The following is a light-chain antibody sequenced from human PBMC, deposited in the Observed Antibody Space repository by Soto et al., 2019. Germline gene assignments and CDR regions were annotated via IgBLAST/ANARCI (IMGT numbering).Light chain of an antibody. J-gene: IGKJ3*01. Sequence: EIVLTQSPGTLSLSPGERATLSCRASQSVSSSSLAWYQHKPGQAPRLLIYDASSRATGIPDRFSGSGSGTDFPLTISRLEPEDFAVYYCQQYGNSPLTFGPGTKVDIK. CDR2: DAS. CDR1: QSVSSSS. CDR3: QQYGNSPLT. V-gene: IGKV3-20*01.